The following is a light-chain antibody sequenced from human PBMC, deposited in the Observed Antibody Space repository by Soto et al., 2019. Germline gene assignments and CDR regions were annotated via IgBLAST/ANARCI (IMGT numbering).Light chain of an antibody. V-gene: IGLV2-14*03. CDR1: SSDVGGFNY. CDR2: DVS. J-gene: IGLJ1*01. Sequence: QSALTQPASVSGSPGQSIAISCTGTSSDVGGFNYVSWYQQHPGKAPKFMIYDVSSRPSGVSDRFSGSKSGNTASLTISGLQAEDEADYYCASYTTISTYVFGTGTKVTVL. CDR3: ASYTTISTYV.